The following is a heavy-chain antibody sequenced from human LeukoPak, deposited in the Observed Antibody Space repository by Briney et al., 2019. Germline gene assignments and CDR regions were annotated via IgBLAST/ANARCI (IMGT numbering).Heavy chain of an antibody. J-gene: IGHJ4*02. CDR1: GFTFSSYA. CDR2: ISYDGSNK. V-gene: IGHV3-30*04. Sequence: GGSLRLSCAASGFTFSSYAMHWVRQAPGKGLEWVAVISYDGSNKYYADSMRGRFTISRDNYKNTLYLQMNSLRAEDTAVYYCAKDDYGDYRGDYWGQGALVTVSS. CDR3: AKDDYGDYRGDY. D-gene: IGHD4-17*01.